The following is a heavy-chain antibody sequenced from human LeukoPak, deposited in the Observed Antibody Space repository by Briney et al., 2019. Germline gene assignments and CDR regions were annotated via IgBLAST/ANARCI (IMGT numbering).Heavy chain of an antibody. Sequence: GESLKISCKASGYSFTTYSIGWVRQMPGKGLEWMGIIHSVDSDTRYSPSFEGQVTISADESITTAYLQWSSLKASDTAMYYCARLHSSGWPNFFDYWGQGTLVPVSS. D-gene: IGHD6-19*01. J-gene: IGHJ4*02. CDR2: IHSVDSDT. V-gene: IGHV5-51*01. CDR1: GYSFTTYS. CDR3: ARLHSSGWPNFFDY.